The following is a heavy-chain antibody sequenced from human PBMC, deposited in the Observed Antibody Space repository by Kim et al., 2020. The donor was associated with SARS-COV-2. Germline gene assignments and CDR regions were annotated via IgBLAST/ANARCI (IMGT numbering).Heavy chain of an antibody. CDR1: GFTFSSYE. Sequence: GGSLRLSCAASGFTFSSYEMNWVRQAPGKGLEWVSYISSSGSTIYYADSVKGRFTISRDNAKNSLYLQMNSLRAEDTAVYYCARDGSYGDLDPYYFDYWGKGTLVTDSS. CDR2: ISSSGSTI. D-gene: IGHD4-17*01. CDR3: ARDGSYGDLDPYYFDY. J-gene: IGHJ4*02. V-gene: IGHV3-48*03.